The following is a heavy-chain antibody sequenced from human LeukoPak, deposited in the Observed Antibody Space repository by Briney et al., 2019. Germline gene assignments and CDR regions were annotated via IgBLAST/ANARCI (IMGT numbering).Heavy chain of an antibody. Sequence: ASVKVSCKASGYTFTSCGISWVRQAPGQGLEWMGWVSAYNGNTNYAQKLQGRVTMTTDTSTSTAYMELRSLRSDDTAVYYCAYSYSVGGDYYYGMDAWAQGTTVTVSS. D-gene: IGHD2-15*01. J-gene: IGHJ6*02. CDR2: VSAYNGNT. V-gene: IGHV1-18*01. CDR3: AYSYSVGGDYYYGMDA. CDR1: GYTFTSCG.